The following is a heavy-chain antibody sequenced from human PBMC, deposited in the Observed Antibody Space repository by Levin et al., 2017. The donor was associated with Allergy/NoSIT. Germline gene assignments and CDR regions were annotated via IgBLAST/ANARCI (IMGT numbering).Heavy chain of an antibody. CDR1: FFSFLCYY. D-gene: IGHD3-10*01. Sequence: LSLPFSFSFFSFLCYYWSWIRQPPGKGLEWIGEINHSGSTNYNPSLKSRVTISVDTSKNQFSLKLSSVTAADTAVYYCAREHLWVGESNWFDPWGQGTLVTVSS. J-gene: IGHJ5*02. V-gene: IGHV4-34*01. CDR2: INHSGST. CDR3: AREHLWVGESNWFDP.